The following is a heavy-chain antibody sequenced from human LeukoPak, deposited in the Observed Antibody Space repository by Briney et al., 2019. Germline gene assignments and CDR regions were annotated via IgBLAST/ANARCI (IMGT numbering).Heavy chain of an antibody. D-gene: IGHD2-2*01. J-gene: IGHJ4*02. Sequence: GGSLRLSCAASGFTVSSNYMSWVRQAPGKGLEWVSVIYSCGSTYYADSVKGRFTISRDNSKNTLYLQMNSLRVEDTAVYYCARAPTVLVGYCSSSSCQADYWGQGTLVTVSS. CDR1: GFTVSSNY. V-gene: IGHV3-66*01. CDR2: IYSCGST. CDR3: ARAPTVLVGYCSSSSCQADY.